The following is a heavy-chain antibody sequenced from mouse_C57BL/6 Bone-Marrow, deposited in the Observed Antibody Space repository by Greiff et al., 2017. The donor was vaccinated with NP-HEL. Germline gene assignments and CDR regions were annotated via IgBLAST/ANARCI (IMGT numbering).Heavy chain of an antibody. CDR2: IDPETGGT. V-gene: IGHV1-15*01. J-gene: IGHJ1*03. Sequence: QVQLKQSGAELVRPGASVTLSCKASGYTFTDYEMHWVKQTPVHGLEWIGAIDPETGGTAYNQKFKGKAILTAYKSSSTAYMELRSLTSEDSAVYYCTRGKLGRGGYFDVWGTGTTVTVSS. CDR3: TRGKLGRGGYFDV. CDR1: GYTFTDYE. D-gene: IGHD4-1*01.